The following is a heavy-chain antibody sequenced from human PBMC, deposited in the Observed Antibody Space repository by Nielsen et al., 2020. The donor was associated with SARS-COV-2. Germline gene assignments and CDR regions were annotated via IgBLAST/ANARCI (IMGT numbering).Heavy chain of an antibody. CDR1: GFPFSNYW. D-gene: IGHD1-26*01. V-gene: IGHV3-74*01. J-gene: IGHJ4*02. CDR2: INSVGSST. CDR3: SKGGRSYDMVDY. Sequence: GESLKTPWPAPGFPFSNYWMHWVRQPPAKGLVWVSRINSVGSSTSHPDSVKGRSTLSSDNAKKTLYLQMNRLRAEDTAVCYCSKGGRSYDMVDYWGQGTLVTVSS.